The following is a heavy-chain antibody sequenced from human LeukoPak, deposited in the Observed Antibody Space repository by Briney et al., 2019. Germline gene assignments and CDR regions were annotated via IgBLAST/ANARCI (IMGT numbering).Heavy chain of an antibody. CDR1: GYIFGSSW. J-gene: IGHJ3*02. CDR2: IYSSDSDT. Sequence: GESLKISCKGSGYIFGSSWIAWVRQMPGKGLEWMGIIYSSDSDTRYSPSFQGQVTISADKSINTAYLQWSRLKASDTATYYCARLGDYFDMWGQGTMVTVSS. CDR3: ARLGDYFDM. D-gene: IGHD3-16*01. V-gene: IGHV5-51*01.